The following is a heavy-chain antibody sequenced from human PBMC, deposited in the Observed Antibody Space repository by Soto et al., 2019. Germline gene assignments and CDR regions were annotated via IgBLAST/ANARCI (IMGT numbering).Heavy chain of an antibody. J-gene: IGHJ4*02. V-gene: IGHV1-18*01. CDR3: ARSTPDSYCTNGVCYTDDY. D-gene: IGHD2-8*01. CDR2: ISAYNGNT. CDR1: GYTFTSYG. Sequence: ASVKVSCKASGYTFTSYGISWVRQAPGQGLEWMGWISAYNGNTNYAQKLQGRVTMTTDTSTSTAYMELRSLRSDDTAVYYCARSTPDSYCTNGVCYTDDYWGQGTLVTAPQ.